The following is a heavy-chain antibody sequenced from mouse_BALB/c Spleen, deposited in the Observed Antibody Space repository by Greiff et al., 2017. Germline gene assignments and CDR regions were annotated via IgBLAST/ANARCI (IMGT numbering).Heavy chain of an antibody. CDR2: IDPFNGGT. CDR1: GYSFTSYY. J-gene: IGHJ4*01. V-gene: IGHV1S135*01. CDR3: ARGGAMDY. Sequence: VQLQQPGPELMKPGASVKISCKASGYSFTSYYMHWVKQSHGKSLEWIGYIDPFNGGTSYNQKFKGKATLTVDKSSSTAYMHLSSLTSEDSALYYCARGGAMDYWGQGTSVTVSS.